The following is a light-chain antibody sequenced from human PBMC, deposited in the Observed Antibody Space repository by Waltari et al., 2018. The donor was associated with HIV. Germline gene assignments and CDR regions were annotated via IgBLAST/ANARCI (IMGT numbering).Light chain of an antibody. CDR1: QSLVYSDGNTY. J-gene: IGKJ3*01. CDR2: EVS. Sequence: VLVTQSPLSLSVTLGQPASISCRSSQSLVYSDGNTYLNWFHQRPGQSPRRLIYEVSSRDSGVPDRFSGSGSDTDFTLKISRVEADDVGIYYCMQGTHWPPTFGPGTTVDIK. CDR3: MQGTHWPPT. V-gene: IGKV2-30*01.